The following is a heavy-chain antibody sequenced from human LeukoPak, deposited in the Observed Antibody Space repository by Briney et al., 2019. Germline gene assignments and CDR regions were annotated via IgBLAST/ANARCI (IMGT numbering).Heavy chain of an antibody. CDR2: ISSSSSYI. CDR3: ARELTGDIDAFDI. CDR1: GFTFSSYS. Sequence: GGSLRLSCAASGFTFSSYSMNWVRQAPGKGLEWVSSISSSSSYIYYADSVKGRFTISRDNAKHSLYLQMNSLRAEDTAVYYCARELTGDIDAFDIWGQGTMVTVSS. D-gene: IGHD7-27*01. J-gene: IGHJ3*02. V-gene: IGHV3-21*01.